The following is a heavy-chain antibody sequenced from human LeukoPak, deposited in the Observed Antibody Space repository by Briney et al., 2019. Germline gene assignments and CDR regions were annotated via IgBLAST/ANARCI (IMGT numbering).Heavy chain of an antibody. CDR3: ARRKRSCCSSTSCLLNWFDP. V-gene: IGHV4-34*01. J-gene: IGHJ5*02. CDR1: GGSFSGYY. CDR2: INHSGST. D-gene: IGHD2-2*01. Sequence: SETLSLTCAVYGGSFSGYYWSWIRQPPGKGLEWIGEINHSGSTNYNPSLKSRVTISVDASKNQFSLQLSSVTAADTAVYYCARRKRSCCSSTSCLLNWFDPWGEGTLVAVSS.